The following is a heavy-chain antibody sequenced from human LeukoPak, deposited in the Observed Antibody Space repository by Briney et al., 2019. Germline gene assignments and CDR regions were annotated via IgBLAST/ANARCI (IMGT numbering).Heavy chain of an antibody. D-gene: IGHD3-3*01. CDR2: ISGYNGNT. Sequence: ASVKVSCKASGDTFTRHGINWVRQAPGQGLEWMGWISGYNGNTNYERNVQGRVTLTRDASTSTAYMELRNLRSDDTAVYFCARANMVFGVDIEQHWFDLWGQGTRVIVSS. CDR1: GDTFTRHG. CDR3: ARANMVFGVDIEQHWFDL. J-gene: IGHJ5*02. V-gene: IGHV1-18*01.